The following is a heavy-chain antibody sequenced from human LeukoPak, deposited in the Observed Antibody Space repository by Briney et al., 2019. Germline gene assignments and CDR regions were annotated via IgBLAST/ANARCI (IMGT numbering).Heavy chain of an antibody. CDR3: ARETLPDHYDSSGAYYYYMDV. Sequence: GGSLRLSCAASGFTFSSYEMNWVRQAPGKGLEWVSYISSSGSTIYYADSVKGRFTISRDNAKNSLYLQMNSLRSDDTAVYYCARETLPDHYDSSGAYYYYMDVWGKGTTVTISS. CDR1: GFTFSSYE. J-gene: IGHJ6*03. V-gene: IGHV3-48*03. D-gene: IGHD3-22*01. CDR2: ISSSGSTI.